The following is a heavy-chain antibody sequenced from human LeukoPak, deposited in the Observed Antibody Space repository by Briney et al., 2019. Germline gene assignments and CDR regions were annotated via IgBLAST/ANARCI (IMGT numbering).Heavy chain of an antibody. D-gene: IGHD5-12*01. CDR2: IGYDGTNK. V-gene: IGHV3-30*02. J-gene: IGHJ3*02. CDR1: GFTFSNYG. CDR3: GKDGRGYPLDI. Sequence: GGSLRLSCAASGFTFSNYGMHWVRQAPGKGLEWVAFIGYDGTNKYYGDSVKGRFTISRDNSKNTLYLQMNSLRAEDTAVYYCGKDGRGYPLDIWGQGTMVTVSS.